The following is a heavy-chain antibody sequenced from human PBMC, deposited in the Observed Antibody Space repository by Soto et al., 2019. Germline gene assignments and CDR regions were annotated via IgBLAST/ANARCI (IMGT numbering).Heavy chain of an antibody. CDR3: ARDSRYSYGYYYYGLDV. J-gene: IGHJ6*02. Sequence: EVQLVESGGGLVQPGGSLRLSCAASGFTYSSYEMNWVRQAPGKGLEWVSYISSSGSTIYYADSVKGRFTISRDNAKNSLYLQMNSLRAEDTAVYYCARDSRYSYGYYYYGLDVWGQGTTVTVSS. CDR2: ISSSGSTI. CDR1: GFTYSSYE. D-gene: IGHD5-18*01. V-gene: IGHV3-48*03.